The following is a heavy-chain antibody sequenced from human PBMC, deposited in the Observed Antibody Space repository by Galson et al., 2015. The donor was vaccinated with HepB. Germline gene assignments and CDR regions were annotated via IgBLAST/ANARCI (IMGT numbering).Heavy chain of an antibody. Sequence: LRLSCAASGFTFSSYAMHWVRQAPGKGLEWVAVISYDGSNKYYADSVKGRFTISRDNSKNTLYLQMNSLRAEDTAVYDCARVWIAAAGTVLDYWGQGTLVTVSS. CDR1: GFTFSSYA. CDR2: ISYDGSNK. D-gene: IGHD6-13*01. CDR3: ARVWIAAAGTVLDY. J-gene: IGHJ4*02. V-gene: IGHV3-30-3*01.